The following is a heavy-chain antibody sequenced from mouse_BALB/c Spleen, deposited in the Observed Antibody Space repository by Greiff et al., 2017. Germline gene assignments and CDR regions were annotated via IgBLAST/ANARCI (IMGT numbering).Heavy chain of an antibody. J-gene: IGHJ4*01. CDR3: ARYTTARGDMDY. Sequence: ESGPGLVKPSQSLSLTCTVTGYSITSDYAWNWIRQFPGNILEWMGYISYSGSTSYNPSLKSRISITRDTSKNQFFLQLNSVTTEDTATYYCARYTTARGDMDYWGEGTSVTVSS. CDR2: ISYSGST. CDR1: GYSITSDYA. D-gene: IGHD1-2*01. V-gene: IGHV3-2*02.